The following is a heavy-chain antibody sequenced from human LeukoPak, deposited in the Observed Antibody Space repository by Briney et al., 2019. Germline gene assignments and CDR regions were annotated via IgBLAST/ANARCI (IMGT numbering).Heavy chain of an antibody. CDR1: GLTFSNSD. J-gene: IGHJ5*02. V-gene: IGHV3-21*01. D-gene: IGHD2-15*01. Sequence: GGSLRLSCATSGLTFSNSDMNWVRQAPGKGLEWVSSITTTSSYIYYADSVRGRFTISRDNAKNSLYLHMDSLRAEDTAVYYCARSGCPGGSCYLRYSWLDLWGRGTLVTVSS. CDR2: ITTTSSYI. CDR3: ARSGCPGGSCYLRYSWLDL.